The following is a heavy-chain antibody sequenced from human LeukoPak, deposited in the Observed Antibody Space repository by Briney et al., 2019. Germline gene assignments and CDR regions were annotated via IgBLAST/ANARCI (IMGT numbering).Heavy chain of an antibody. V-gene: IGHV3-33*03. D-gene: IGHD3-16*01. CDR2: IWYGGSNK. J-gene: IGHJ6*02. CDR3: ARGGGLDV. Sequence: GGSLRLSCAASGFTFSSYGMHWVRQAPGKGLEWVAVIWYGGSNKYYADSVKGRFTISRDNAKNSLYLQMSNLRAEDTAVYFCARGGGLDVWGQGATVTVSS. CDR1: GFTFSSYG.